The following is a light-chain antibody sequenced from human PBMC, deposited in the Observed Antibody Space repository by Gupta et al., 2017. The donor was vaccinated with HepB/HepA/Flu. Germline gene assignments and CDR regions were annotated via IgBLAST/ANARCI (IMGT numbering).Light chain of an antibody. CDR3: YSTDSSGNHKV. Sequence: SYELTQPPPASVSPGKTARFICSGDALPEKYAYWYQQKSGLAPVLVIYEDSNRPSGIPERFSGASSGTMATLIISGAQVEDEADYYCYSTDSSGNHKVFGGGTKLTVL. V-gene: IGLV3-10*01. J-gene: IGLJ2*01. CDR1: ALPEKY. CDR2: EDS.